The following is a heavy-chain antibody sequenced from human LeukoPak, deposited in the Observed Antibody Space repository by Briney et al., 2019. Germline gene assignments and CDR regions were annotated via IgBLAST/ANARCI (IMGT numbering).Heavy chain of an antibody. CDR3: ARGSSTSRIAVAGTRYYFDY. CDR2: INPSGGST. V-gene: IGHV1-46*01. CDR1: GYTFTSYY. D-gene: IGHD6-19*01. J-gene: IGHJ4*02. Sequence: ASVKVSCKASGYTFTSYYMHWVRQAPGQGLEWMGIINPSGGSTSFAQKFQGRVTMTRDTSTSTVYMELSRLRSDDTAVYYCARGSSTSRIAVAGTRYYFDYWGRGTLVTVSS.